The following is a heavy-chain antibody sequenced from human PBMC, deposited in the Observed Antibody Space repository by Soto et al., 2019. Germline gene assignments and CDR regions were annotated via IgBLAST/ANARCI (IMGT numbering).Heavy chain of an antibody. D-gene: IGHD1-26*01. V-gene: IGHV1-18*01. CDR3: AGVFVGWELPRGFDY. Sequence: QVQLVQSGAEVKKPGASVKVSCKASGSTFTSYGISWVRQAPGQGLEWMGWISAYNGNTNYAQKLQGRVTMTTDTSTSTAYMELRSLRSDDTAVYYCAGVFVGWELPRGFDYWGQGTLVTVSS. J-gene: IGHJ4*02. CDR1: GSTFTSYG. CDR2: ISAYNGNT.